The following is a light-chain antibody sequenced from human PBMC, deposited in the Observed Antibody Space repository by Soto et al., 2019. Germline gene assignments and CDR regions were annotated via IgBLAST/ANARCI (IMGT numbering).Light chain of an antibody. J-gene: IGKJ5*01. CDR3: QQYNNWPRT. CDR2: GAS. Sequence: EIVMTQSPATLSVSPGERVTLSCRASESINRNLVWYQKRPGQAPRLVIYGASTRATGIPARFSGSGSGTEFTLTISSLQSEDFAIYSCQQYNNWPRTFGQGTRLEI. V-gene: IGKV3-15*01. CDR1: ESINRN.